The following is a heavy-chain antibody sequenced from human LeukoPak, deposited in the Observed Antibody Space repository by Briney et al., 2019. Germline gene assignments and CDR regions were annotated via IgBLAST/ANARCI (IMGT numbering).Heavy chain of an antibody. CDR3: ARRGDGGRSFDY. D-gene: IGHD4-23*01. J-gene: IGHJ4*02. CDR2: IYSSGST. Sequence: GGSLRLSCAASGFNVSNNYMTWVRQAPGKGLEWVSLIYSSGSTYYADSVKGRFTISRDNSKNTLYLQVNSLRAEDTAVYYCARRGDGGRSFDYWGQGTLVTVSS. CDR1: GFNVSNNY. V-gene: IGHV3-53*01.